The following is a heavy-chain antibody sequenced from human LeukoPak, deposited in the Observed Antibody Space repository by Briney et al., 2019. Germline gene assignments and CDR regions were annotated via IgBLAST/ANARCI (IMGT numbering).Heavy chain of an antibody. J-gene: IGHJ4*02. V-gene: IGHV3-9*01. CDR2: ISWNSGSI. CDR3: AREVSGYVHGDYFDY. D-gene: IGHD5-12*01. CDR1: GFTFDDYA. Sequence: GRSLRLSCAASGFTFDDYAMHWVRQAPGKGLEWVSGISWNSGSIGYADSVKGRFTISRDNAKNSLYLQMNSLRAEDTAVYYCAREVSGYVHGDYFDYWGQGTLVTVSS.